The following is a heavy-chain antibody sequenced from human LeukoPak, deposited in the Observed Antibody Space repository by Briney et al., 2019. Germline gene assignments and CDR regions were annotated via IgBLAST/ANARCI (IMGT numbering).Heavy chain of an antibody. J-gene: IGHJ5*02. CDR2: IYYSGST. Sequence: PSETLSLTCTVSGGSISSYYWSWIRQPPGKGLEWIGYIYYSGSTNYNPSLKSRVTISVDTSNNQFSLKLSSVTAADTAVYFCARWTYNWNEYNWFDPWGQGTLVTVSS. CDR1: GGSISSYY. CDR3: ARWTYNWNEYNWFDP. V-gene: IGHV4-59*01. D-gene: IGHD1-20*01.